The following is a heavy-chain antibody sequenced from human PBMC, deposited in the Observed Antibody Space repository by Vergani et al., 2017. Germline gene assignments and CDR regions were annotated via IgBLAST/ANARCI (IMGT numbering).Heavy chain of an antibody. J-gene: IGHJ6*02. D-gene: IGHD5-18*01. V-gene: IGHV5-51*01. CDR1: GYSFTSYW. Sequence: EVQLVPSGAEVKKPGESLKISCKGSGYSFTSYWIGWVRQMPGKGLEWMGIIYPGDSDTRYSPSFQGQVTISADKSISTAYLQWSSLKASDTAMYYCARLGPDTGRGYGMDVWGQGTTVTVSS. CDR2: IYPGDSDT. CDR3: ARLGPDTGRGYGMDV.